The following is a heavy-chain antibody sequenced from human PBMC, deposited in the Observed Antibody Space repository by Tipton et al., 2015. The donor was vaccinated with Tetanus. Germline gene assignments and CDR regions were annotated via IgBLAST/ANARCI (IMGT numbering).Heavy chain of an antibody. Sequence: QLVQSGAEVKKPGSSVKVSCKASGGGFSKFAISWVRQAPGQGLELMGTIIPAFTTVTYEQKFRGRVTITADGSTSTAYMELSSLTSDDTAVYFCARGHSPLYNWNFGYFDLWGQGTLVTVSS. V-gene: IGHV1-69*18. CDR1: GGGFSKFA. CDR2: IIPAFTTV. J-gene: IGHJ4*02. D-gene: IGHD1-7*01. CDR3: ARGHSPLYNWNFGYFDL.